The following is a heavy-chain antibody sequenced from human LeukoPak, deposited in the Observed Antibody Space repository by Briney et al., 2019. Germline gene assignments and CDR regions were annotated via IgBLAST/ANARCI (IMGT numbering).Heavy chain of an antibody. CDR1: GDSVSSNSAT. CDR3: VRERGLWFGELLFDY. V-gene: IGHV6-1*01. J-gene: IGHJ4*02. CDR2: TYYRSKWYS. D-gene: IGHD3-10*01. Sequence: SQTLSLTCAISGDSVSSNSATWNWIRQSPSRGLEWLGRTYYRSKWYSDYSVSVKSRITINPDTSKNQFSLQLNSVTPEDTAVYYCVRERGLWFGELLFDYWGQGTLVTVSS.